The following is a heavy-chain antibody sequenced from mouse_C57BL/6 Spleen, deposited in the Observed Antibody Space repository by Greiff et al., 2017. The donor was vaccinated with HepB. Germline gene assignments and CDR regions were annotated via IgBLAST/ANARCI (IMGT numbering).Heavy chain of an antibody. CDR2: IDPSDSNT. J-gene: IGHJ3*01. V-gene: IGHV1-50*01. Sequence: QVQLQQPGAELVKPGASVKLSCKASGYTFTSYWMHWVKQRPGQGLEWIGEIDPSDSNTNYNQKFKGEATLTVDKSYSTAYMQLSSLTSEDSAVYYCSRGGVPVGVFAYWGQGTLVTVSA. CDR3: SRGGVPVGVFAY. CDR1: GYTFTSYW.